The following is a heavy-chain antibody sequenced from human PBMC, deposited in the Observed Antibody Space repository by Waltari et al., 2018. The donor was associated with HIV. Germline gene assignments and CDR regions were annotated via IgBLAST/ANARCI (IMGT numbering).Heavy chain of an antibody. J-gene: IGHJ6*02. CDR3: ARARLVSRGQYCSTTSCLPHYYYYYGMDV. Sequence: QVQLRQWGAGLLKPSETLSLTCAVYGGSFRGSYWSWIRQPPGKGREWSGEINHSGSTNYNPSLKSRVTISVDTSKNQFSLKLTSVTAADTAVFYCARARLVSRGQYCSTTSCLPHYYYYYGMDVWGQGTTVTVSS. CDR2: INHSGST. CDR1: GGSFRGSY. V-gene: IGHV4-34*01. D-gene: IGHD2-2*01.